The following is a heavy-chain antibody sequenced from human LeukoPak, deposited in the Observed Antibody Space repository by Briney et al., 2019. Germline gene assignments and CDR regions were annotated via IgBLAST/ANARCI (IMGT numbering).Heavy chain of an antibody. Sequence: GASVKVSCKASGYTFTSYGISWVRQAPGQGLEWMGWICAYNGNTNYAQKLQGRVTMTTDTSTSTAYMELRSLRSDDTAVYYCARDLPGIAVAGKGFDYWGQGTLVTVSS. CDR1: GYTFTSYG. CDR2: ICAYNGNT. J-gene: IGHJ4*02. D-gene: IGHD6-19*01. V-gene: IGHV1-18*01. CDR3: ARDLPGIAVAGKGFDY.